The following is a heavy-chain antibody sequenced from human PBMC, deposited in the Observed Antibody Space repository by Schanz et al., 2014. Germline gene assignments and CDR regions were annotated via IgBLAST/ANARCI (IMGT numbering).Heavy chain of an antibody. V-gene: IGHV4-59*01. J-gene: IGHJ4*02. CDR1: GGSISSFK. CDR3: AREWSSFDY. Sequence: QVQLQESGPGLVKSSETLSLTCTVSGGSISSFKWSWIRQPPGKGLEYIGYIYSSGSTNYNPSLESRVTMSVDTSKNQFSLKLSSVTAADTAVYYCAREWSSFDYWGQGTLVTVSS. D-gene: IGHD2-8*01. CDR2: IYSSGST.